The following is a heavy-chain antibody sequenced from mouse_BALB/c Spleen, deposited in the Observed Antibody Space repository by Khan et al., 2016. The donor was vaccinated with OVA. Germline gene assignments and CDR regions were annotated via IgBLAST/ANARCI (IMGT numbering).Heavy chain of an antibody. CDR2: ISYSGNT. Sequence: EVQLVESGPGLVKPSQSLSLTCTVTGYSITSDYVWYWIRQFPGNKLEWMGFISYSGNTKYNPSLKSRFSITRDTSKNQFFLQFNSVTTEDTATYYCARIYGGDFDYWGQGTSLTVSS. CDR1: GYSITSDYV. CDR3: ARIYGGDFDY. V-gene: IGHV3-2*02. D-gene: IGHD1-1*02. J-gene: IGHJ2*02.